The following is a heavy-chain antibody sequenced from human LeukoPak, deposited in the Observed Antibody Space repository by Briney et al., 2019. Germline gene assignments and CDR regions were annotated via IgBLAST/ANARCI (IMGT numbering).Heavy chain of an antibody. CDR1: GGSISSSSYH. J-gene: IGHJ4*02. CDR2: IYYSGST. CDR3: ARTKMATHYFDY. V-gene: IGHV4-39*07. D-gene: IGHD5-24*01. Sequence: SETLSLTCTVSGGSISSSSYHWGWIRQPPGKGLEWIGSIYYSGSTYYNPSLKSRVTISVDTSKNQFSLKLSSVTAADTAVYYCARTKMATHYFDYWGQGTLVTVSS.